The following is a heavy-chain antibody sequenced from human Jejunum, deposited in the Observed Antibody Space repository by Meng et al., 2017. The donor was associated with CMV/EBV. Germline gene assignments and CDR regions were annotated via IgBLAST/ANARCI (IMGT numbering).Heavy chain of an antibody. CDR3: AGGGPAIFSSFDP. CDR1: GLPFSNYP. D-gene: IGHD3-3*01. CDR2: ISGSGIST. V-gene: IGHV3-23*01. Sequence: CVASGLPFSNYPMSWVRQAPGMGLEWVACISGSGISTYDADSVKGRFTISRDNSKNTLYLEMKSLRVEDSAVYFCAGGGPAIFSSFDPWGRGTLVTVSS. J-gene: IGHJ5*02.